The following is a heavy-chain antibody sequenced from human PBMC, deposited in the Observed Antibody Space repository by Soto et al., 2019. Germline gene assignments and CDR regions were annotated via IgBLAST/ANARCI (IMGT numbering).Heavy chain of an antibody. CDR3: TRGPRRGWYPGHFDY. V-gene: IGHV3-49*04. CDR1: QFTFGDYP. CDR2: IRSKADGGTT. J-gene: IGHJ4*02. Sequence: GSTRLTCTASQFTFGDYPMSWVRQAPGKGLEWVGFIRSKADGGTTEYAASVKGRFTISRDDSKSIAYLQMNSLKTEDTAVYYCTRGPRRGWYPGHFDYCGQG. D-gene: IGHD6-19*01.